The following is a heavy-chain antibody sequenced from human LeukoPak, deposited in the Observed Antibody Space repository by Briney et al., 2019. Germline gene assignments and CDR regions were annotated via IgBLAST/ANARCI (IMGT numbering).Heavy chain of an antibody. Sequence: GGSLRLSCAASGFTFDDYGTSWVRQAPGKGLEWVSGINWNGGSTGYADSVKGRFTISRDNAKNSLYLQMNSLRAEDTALYYCARDERLYDILTGYYYWGQGTLVTVSS. D-gene: IGHD3-9*01. CDR1: GFTFDDYG. CDR2: INWNGGST. V-gene: IGHV3-20*04. CDR3: ARDERLYDILTGYYY. J-gene: IGHJ4*02.